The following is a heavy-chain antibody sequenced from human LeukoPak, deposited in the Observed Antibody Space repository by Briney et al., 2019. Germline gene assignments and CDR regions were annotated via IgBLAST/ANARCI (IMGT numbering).Heavy chain of an antibody. V-gene: IGHV4-4*07. CDR3: ARGFGSGTSPIDL. D-gene: IGHD3-10*01. Sequence: PSETLSLTCTVSGRSIRSVYWNWIRQSAGKGLEWIGRIYATDLTNYIPSLKSRVTLSVDMSRNELSLTLKSVTAADTAVYYCARGFGSGTSPIDLWGQGALVTVSS. CDR1: GRSIRSVY. J-gene: IGHJ5*02. CDR2: IYATDLT.